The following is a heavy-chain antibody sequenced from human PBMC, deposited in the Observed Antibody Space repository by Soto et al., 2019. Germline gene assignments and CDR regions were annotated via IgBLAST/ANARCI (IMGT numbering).Heavy chain of an antibody. CDR2: ISGSSDVA. CDR1: GFSFSTSA. V-gene: IGHV3-23*01. CDR3: AKYSGDFPVYNGLNV. Sequence: VRLSESGGDLVQTGGSLRLSCAASGFSFSTSAMNWVRQAPGKGPEWISLISGSSDVAYYAESVTGRFTSSRDNSKNTLYLQMKRLRVEDPAIYYCAKYSGDFPVYNGLNVWGQGTPVIVSS. J-gene: IGHJ6*02. D-gene: IGHD1-26*01.